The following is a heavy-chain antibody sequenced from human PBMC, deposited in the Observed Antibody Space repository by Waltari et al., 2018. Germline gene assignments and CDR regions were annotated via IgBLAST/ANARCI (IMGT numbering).Heavy chain of an antibody. Sequence: QVQLQESGPGLVKPSETLSLTCTVSGGPISSYYWSWIRQPPGKGLEWMGYIYYSGSTNYNPSLKSRVTISVDTSKNQFSLKLSSVTAADTAVYYCARSLYYDSSIFDYWGQGTLVTVSS. D-gene: IGHD3-22*01. CDR3: ARSLYYDSSIFDY. J-gene: IGHJ4*02. CDR1: GGPISSYY. V-gene: IGHV4-59*01. CDR2: IYYSGST.